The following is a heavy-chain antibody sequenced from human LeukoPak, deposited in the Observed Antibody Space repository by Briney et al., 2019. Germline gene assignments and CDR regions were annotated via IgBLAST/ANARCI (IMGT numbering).Heavy chain of an antibody. Sequence: ETLSLTCAVYGGSFSGYYWSWIRQAPGKGLEWVANIKQDGSVKQYVDPVKGRFTISRDNAKNSLYLQMNSLRVEDTAVYYCAAGDVFDIWGQGTMVTVSS. CDR3: AAGDVFDI. CDR1: GGSFSGYY. D-gene: IGHD3-10*01. V-gene: IGHV3-7*01. CDR2: IKQDGSVK. J-gene: IGHJ3*02.